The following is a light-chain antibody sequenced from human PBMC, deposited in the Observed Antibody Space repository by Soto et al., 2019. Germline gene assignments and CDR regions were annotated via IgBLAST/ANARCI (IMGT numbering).Light chain of an antibody. Sequence: EIVLTQSPGTLSLSPGERATLSCRASQSVSSSYLAWYQQKPGQAPRLLIYGASSRATGIPERFSGSGCGTDFTLTLSRLEPEDFAVYYCQQYGSSAWTFGQGTKVEIK. CDR3: QQYGSSAWT. J-gene: IGKJ1*01. CDR1: QSVSSSY. V-gene: IGKV3-20*01. CDR2: GAS.